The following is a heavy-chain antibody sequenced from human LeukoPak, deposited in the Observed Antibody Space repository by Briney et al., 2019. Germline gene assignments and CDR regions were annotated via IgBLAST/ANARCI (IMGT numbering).Heavy chain of an antibody. J-gene: IGHJ4*02. D-gene: IGHD5-18*01. CDR2: ISSSSSYI. CDR1: GFTFSSYS. Sequence: GGSLRLSCAASGFTFSSYSMNWVRQAPGKGLEWVSSISSSSSYIYYADSVKGRFTISRDNAKNSLYLQMNSLRAEDTAVYYCARDTAMVTTSLDYWGQGTLVTVSS. CDR3: ARDTAMVTTSLDY. V-gene: IGHV3-21*01.